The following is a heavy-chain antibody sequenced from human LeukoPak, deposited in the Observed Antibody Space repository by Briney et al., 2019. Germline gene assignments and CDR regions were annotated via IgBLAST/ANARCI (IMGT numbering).Heavy chain of an antibody. V-gene: IGHV4-4*07. CDR2: IYTSGST. CDR1: GESLSNYY. Sequence: SETLSLTCAVYGESLSNYYWSWIRQPAGKGLEWIGRIYTSGSTNYNPSLKSRVTMSVDTSKNQFSLKLSSVTAAGTAVYYCARDLVSGYYGSGSYSYYFDYWGQGTLVTVSS. D-gene: IGHD3-10*01. J-gene: IGHJ4*02. CDR3: ARDLVSGYYGSGSYSYYFDY.